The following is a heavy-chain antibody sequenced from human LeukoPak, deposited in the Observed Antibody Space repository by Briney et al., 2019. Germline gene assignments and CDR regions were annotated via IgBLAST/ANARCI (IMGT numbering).Heavy chain of an antibody. D-gene: IGHD6-19*01. J-gene: IGHJ4*02. CDR3: ARQGAVAGQGYDY. CDR2: IYPGDSDT. V-gene: IGHV5-51*01. Sequence: GESLKISCKGSGYSFTSYWIGWVRQMPGKGLEWMGIIYPGDSDTRYSPSFQGQVTISADKSVSTAYLQWSSLKASDTAMYYCARQGAVAGQGYDYWGQGTLVTVSS. CDR1: GYSFTSYW.